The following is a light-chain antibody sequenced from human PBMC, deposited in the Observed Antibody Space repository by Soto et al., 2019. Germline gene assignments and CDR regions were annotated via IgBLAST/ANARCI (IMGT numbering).Light chain of an antibody. V-gene: IGKV1-5*01. CDR3: QQYNSFEYT. CDR1: QSISSW. Sequence: DIQMTQSPSTLSASVGDRVTITCRASQSISSWLAWYQQKPGKAPKLLIYDASSLESGAPSRFSGSGSGTEFSLTLSSLQADDFASYYCQQYNSFEYTFGQGTKLEIK. J-gene: IGKJ2*01. CDR2: DAS.